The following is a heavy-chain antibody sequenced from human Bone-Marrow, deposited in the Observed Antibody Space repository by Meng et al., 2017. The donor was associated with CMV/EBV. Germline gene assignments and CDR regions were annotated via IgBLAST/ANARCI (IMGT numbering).Heavy chain of an antibody. J-gene: IGHJ4*02. V-gene: IGHV3-21*01. CDR1: GFTFSSYS. D-gene: IGHD1-14*01. CDR2: ISSSSSYI. CDR3: ARDAMWKPVDY. Sequence: GESLKISCAASGFTFSSYSMNWVRQAPGKGLEWVSSISSSSSYIYYANSVKGRFTISRDNAKNSLYLQMNSLRAEDTAVYYCARDAMWKPVDYWGQGTLVTVSS.